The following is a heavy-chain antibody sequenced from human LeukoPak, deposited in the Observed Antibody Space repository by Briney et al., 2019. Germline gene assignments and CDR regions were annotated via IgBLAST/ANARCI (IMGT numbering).Heavy chain of an antibody. CDR1: GFTFSNYL. Sequence: GGSLRLSCAASGFTFSNYLMTWVRQAPGKGLEWVAIIKEDGSEKKYVDSVKGRHTISRDNAKNSLYLQMNSLKAEDTAVYYCAREFKRIRGVVPYYYMDVWGKGTTVTVSS. J-gene: IGHJ6*03. V-gene: IGHV3-7*01. D-gene: IGHD3-10*01. CDR2: IKEDGSEK. CDR3: AREFKRIRGVVPYYYMDV.